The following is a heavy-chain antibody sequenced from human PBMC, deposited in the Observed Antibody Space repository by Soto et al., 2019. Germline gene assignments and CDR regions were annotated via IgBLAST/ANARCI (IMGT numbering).Heavy chain of an antibody. V-gene: IGHV1-69*04. CDR2: IIPILGIA. J-gene: IGHJ3*02. Sequence: ASVKVSCKASGYTFTSYAMHWVRQAPGQRLEWMGRIIPILGIANYAQKFQGRVTITADKSTSTAHMELSSLRSEDTAVYYCATNLAGVRAFDIWGQGTMVTVSS. CDR1: GYTFTSYA. D-gene: IGHD2-8*01. CDR3: ATNLAGVRAFDI.